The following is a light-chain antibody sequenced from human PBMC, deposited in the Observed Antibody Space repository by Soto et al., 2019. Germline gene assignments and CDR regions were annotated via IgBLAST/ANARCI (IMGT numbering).Light chain of an antibody. CDR3: QQYYSYPLT. CDR1: QSISGW. J-gene: IGKJ4*01. CDR2: KSS. V-gene: IGKV1-5*03. Sequence: DIQMTQSPSTLSASVGDSVTITCRASQSISGWLAWYQQKPGKAPNLLIYKSSSLKSGVPSRFSASGSGTEFTLTISSLQPDDFATYYCQQYYSYPLTFGGGAKVDIK.